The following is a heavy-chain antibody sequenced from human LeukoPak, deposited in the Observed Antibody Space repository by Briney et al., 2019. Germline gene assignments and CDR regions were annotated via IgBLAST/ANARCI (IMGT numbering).Heavy chain of an antibody. D-gene: IGHD3-22*01. CDR2: IKEDGGEI. J-gene: IGHJ4*02. CDR3: ARDDYYSNAD. CDR1: GFTFSNAW. V-gene: IGHV3-7*01. Sequence: PGGSLRLSCAASGFTFSNAWMSWVRQAPGKGLEWVANIKEDGGEIYYVDSVKGRFTISRDNTKNSLFLQMNSLRAEDTAVYYCARDDYYSNADWGQGTLVTVSS.